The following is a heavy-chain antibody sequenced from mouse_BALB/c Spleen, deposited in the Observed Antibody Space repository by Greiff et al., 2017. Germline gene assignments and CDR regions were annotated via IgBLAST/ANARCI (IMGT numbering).Heavy chain of an antibody. CDR1: GFNIKDTY. J-gene: IGHJ2*01. CDR3: ARDLDYGYDGALDY. V-gene: IGHV14-3*02. CDR2: IDPANGNT. Sequence: EVQLQQSGAELVKPGASVKLSCTASGFNIKDTYMHWVKQRPEQGLEWIGRIDPANGNTKYDPKFQGKATITADTSSNTAYLQLSSLTSEDTAVYYCARDLDYGYDGALDYWGQGTTLTVSS. D-gene: IGHD2-2*01.